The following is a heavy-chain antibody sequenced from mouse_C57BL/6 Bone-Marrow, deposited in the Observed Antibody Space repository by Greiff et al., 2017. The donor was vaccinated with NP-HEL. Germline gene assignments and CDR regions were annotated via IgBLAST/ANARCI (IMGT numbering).Heavy chain of an antibody. CDR1: GYTFTSYW. J-gene: IGHJ4*01. D-gene: IGHD2-3*01. V-gene: IGHV1-64*01. Sequence: VQLQHPGAELVKPGASVKLSCKASGYTFTSYWMHWVKQRPGQGLEWIGMIHPNSGSTNYNEKFKSKATLTVDKSSSTAYMQLSSLTSEDSAVYYCARRDGYYAMDYWGQGTSVTVSS. CDR3: ARRDGYYAMDY. CDR2: IHPNSGST.